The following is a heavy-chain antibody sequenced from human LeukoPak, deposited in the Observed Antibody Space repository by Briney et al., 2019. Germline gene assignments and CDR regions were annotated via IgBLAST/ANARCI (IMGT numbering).Heavy chain of an antibody. CDR1: GGSISNYY. CDR2: IYSSGST. J-gene: IGHJ6*02. D-gene: IGHD4-23*01. V-gene: IGHV4-4*07. CDR3: ARAAGVTLEYYYYGMDV. Sequence: SETLSLTCTVSGGSISNYYWSWIRQPAGKGLEWIGRIYSSGSTNYNPSLKSRGTMSVDTSKNQFSLKLTSVTAADTAVYYCARAAGVTLEYYYYGMDVWGQGTTVTVSS.